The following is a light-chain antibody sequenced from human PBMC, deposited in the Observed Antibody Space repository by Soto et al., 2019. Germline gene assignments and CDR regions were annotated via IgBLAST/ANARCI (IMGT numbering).Light chain of an antibody. CDR3: LQSYTYPWT. CDR2: SAS. J-gene: IGKJ1*01. V-gene: IGKV1-17*03. Sequence: DIHMTQSPSAMSASVGDRITITCRASQDIRNYLAWFQQRPGNVPKRLIFSASSLQSGVPSRFSGSGSGTEFTLTISSLQPEDLATYYCLQSYTYPWTFGQGTKVDIK. CDR1: QDIRNY.